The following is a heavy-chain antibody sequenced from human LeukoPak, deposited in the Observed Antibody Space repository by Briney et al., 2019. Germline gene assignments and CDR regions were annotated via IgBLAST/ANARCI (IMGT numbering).Heavy chain of an antibody. J-gene: IGHJ3*02. V-gene: IGHV4-34*01. CDR3: ARDNYYDSSGYYGPHAFDI. CDR1: GGSISSYY. CDR2: INHSGST. D-gene: IGHD3-22*01. Sequence: SETLSLTCTVSGGSISSYYWSWIRQPPGKGLEWIGEINHSGSTNYNPSLKSRVTISVDTSKNQFSLKLSSVTAADTAVYYCARDNYYDSSGYYGPHAFDIWGQGTMVTVSS.